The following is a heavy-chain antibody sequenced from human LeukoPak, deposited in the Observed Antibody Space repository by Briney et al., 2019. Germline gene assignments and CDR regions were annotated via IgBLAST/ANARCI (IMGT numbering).Heavy chain of an antibody. D-gene: IGHD2/OR15-2a*01. CDR3: ARFVIFDY. Sequence: AGGSLRLSCAASGFTFSSYAMHWVRQAPGKGLEWVAVISYDGSNKYYADSVKGRFTISRDNSKNTLYLQMNSLRAEDTAVYYCARFVIFDYWGQGTLVTVSS. J-gene: IGHJ4*02. V-gene: IGHV3-30*04. CDR2: ISYDGSNK. CDR1: GFTFSSYA.